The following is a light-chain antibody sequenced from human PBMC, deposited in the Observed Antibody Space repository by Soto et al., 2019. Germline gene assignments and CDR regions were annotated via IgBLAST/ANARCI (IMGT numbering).Light chain of an antibody. CDR1: QTIISY. J-gene: IGKJ5*01. V-gene: IGKV1-39*01. Sequence: DIQMTQSPSSLSASVGDRVTITCRASQTIISYLNWYQQKPGKAPKLLIYGASSLQSGVPSRFSGSGSGTDFTLTISSLQPEDFATYYCQQSYNAPITFGQGTRLEIK. CDR3: QQSYNAPIT. CDR2: GAS.